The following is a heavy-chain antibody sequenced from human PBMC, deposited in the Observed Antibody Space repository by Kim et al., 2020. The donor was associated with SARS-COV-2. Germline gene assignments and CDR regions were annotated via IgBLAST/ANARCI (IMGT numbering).Heavy chain of an antibody. CDR2: ISAYNGNT. CDR1: GYTFTSYG. Sequence: ASVKVSCKASGYTFTSYGISWVRQAPGQGLEWMGWISAYNGNTNYAQKLQGRVTMTTDTSTSTAYMELRSLRSDDTAVYYCARTLKLLWFGELSSWYGMDVWGQGTTVTVSS. J-gene: IGHJ6*02. D-gene: IGHD3-10*01. CDR3: ARTLKLLWFGELSSWYGMDV. V-gene: IGHV1-18*04.